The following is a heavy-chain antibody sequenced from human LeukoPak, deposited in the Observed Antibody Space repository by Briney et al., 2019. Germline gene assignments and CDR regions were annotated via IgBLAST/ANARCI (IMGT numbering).Heavy chain of an antibody. D-gene: IGHD3-9*01. CDR1: GFTFSDYY. V-gene: IGHV3-11*04. CDR2: ISSSGSTI. CDR3: VRVRDYDILTGYRYYYYYMDV. J-gene: IGHJ6*03. Sequence: PGGSLGLSCAASGFTFSDYYMSWIRQAPGKGLEWVSYISSSGSTIYYADSVKGRFTISRDNAKNSLYLQMNSLRVEDTAVYYCVRVRDYDILTGYRYYYYYMDVWGKGTTVTISS.